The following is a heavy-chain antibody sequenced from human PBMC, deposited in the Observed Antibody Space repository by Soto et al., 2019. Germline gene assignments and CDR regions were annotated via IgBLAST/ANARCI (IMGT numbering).Heavy chain of an antibody. D-gene: IGHD6-19*01. CDR3: ARPNIPYSSGWYYY. J-gene: IGHJ4*02. Sequence: TFSSYWMSWVRQAPGKGLEWIGSIYYSGSTYYNPSLKSRVTISVDTSKNQFSLKLSSVTAADTAVYYCARPNIPYSSGWYYYWGQGTLVTVSS. CDR1: TFSSYW. CDR2: IYYSGST. V-gene: IGHV4-39*01.